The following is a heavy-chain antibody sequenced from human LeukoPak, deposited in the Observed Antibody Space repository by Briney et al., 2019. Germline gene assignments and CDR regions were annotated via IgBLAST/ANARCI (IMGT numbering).Heavy chain of an antibody. V-gene: IGHV1-2*02. CDR1: GYSFTAYY. D-gene: IGHD2-15*01. J-gene: IGHJ5*02. CDR3: ATACGGKSCHLNA. Sequence: ASVKVSCKTSGYSFTAYYIHWVRQAPGQGLEWMGWIIPDSGGTKYGQKFQCRVTMTRDTSIRTAYMELNNLRYDDTAVYYCATACGGKSCHLNAWGQGTLVTVSS. CDR2: IIPDSGGT.